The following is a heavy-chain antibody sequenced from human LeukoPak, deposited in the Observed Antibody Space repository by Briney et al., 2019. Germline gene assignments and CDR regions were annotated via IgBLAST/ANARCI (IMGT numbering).Heavy chain of an antibody. CDR2: ISKGGSDT. V-gene: IGHV3-23*01. Sequence: GGSLRLSCAASGFTFSSYAMSWVRQAPGKGLEWISLISKGGSDTFYEDSVKGRFTISRDNSKDTLYLQMTGLRAEDTAVYYCAKGRPVRTSGWYFFDYWGQGTLVPVSS. CDR3: AKGRPVRTSGWYFFDY. D-gene: IGHD6-19*01. J-gene: IGHJ4*02. CDR1: GFTFSSYA.